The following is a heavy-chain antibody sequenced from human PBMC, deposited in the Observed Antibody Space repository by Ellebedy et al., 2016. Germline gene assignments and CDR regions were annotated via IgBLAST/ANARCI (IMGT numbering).Heavy chain of an antibody. CDR3: ARGGKWLDY. CDR1: GFTFSTYW. Sequence: GGPLRLSCAASGFTFSTYWMSWVRQGPGKGLEWVANIKPDGSEKNYLDSVKGRFTISRDDAKNSVYLQMNSLRAEDATVYYCARGGKWLDYWGQGALVTVSS. D-gene: IGHD5-12*01. V-gene: IGHV3-7*01. J-gene: IGHJ4*02. CDR2: IKPDGSEK.